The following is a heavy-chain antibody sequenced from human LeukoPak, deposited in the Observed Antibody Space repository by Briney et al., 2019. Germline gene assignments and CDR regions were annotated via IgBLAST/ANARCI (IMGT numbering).Heavy chain of an antibody. CDR1: GFTFSSYA. V-gene: IGHV3-23*01. D-gene: IGHD3-22*01. Sequence: GGSLRLSCAASGFTFSSYAMSWVRQAPGKGLEWVSAISGSGGSTYYADSVKGRFTISRDNSKNTLYLQMNSLRAEDTAVYYCAKYRSYHDSSGYYYWGQGTLVTVSS. J-gene: IGHJ4*02. CDR3: AKYRSYHDSSGYYY. CDR2: ISGSGGST.